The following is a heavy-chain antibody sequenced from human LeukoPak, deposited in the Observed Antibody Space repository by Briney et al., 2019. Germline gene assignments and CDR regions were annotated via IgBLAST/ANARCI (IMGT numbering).Heavy chain of an antibody. CDR1: GYTFTGYY. J-gene: IGHJ5*02. Sequence: ASVKVSCKASGYTFTGYYMHWVRQAPGQGLEWMGWINPNSGGTNYAQKFQGRVTMTRDTSISTACMELSRLRSDDTAVYYCASVVVVVAATILYNWFDPWGQGTLVTVSS. CDR2: INPNSGGT. V-gene: IGHV1-2*02. CDR3: ASVVVVVAATILYNWFDP. D-gene: IGHD2-15*01.